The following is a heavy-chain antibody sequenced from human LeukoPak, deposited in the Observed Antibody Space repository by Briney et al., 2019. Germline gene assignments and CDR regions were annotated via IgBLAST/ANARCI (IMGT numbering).Heavy chain of an antibody. CDR2: ISYSGST. J-gene: IGHJ4*02. CDR3: ARDRGLVTILHFDY. Sequence: SETLSLTCTVSGGSISSSSYYWGRIRQPPGKGLEWIGSISYSGSTYYNPSLKSRVTISVDTAKNQFSLKLSSVTAADTAVYYCARDRGLVTILHFDYWGQGTLVTVSS. D-gene: IGHD5-24*01. CDR1: GGSISSSSYY. V-gene: IGHV4-39*02.